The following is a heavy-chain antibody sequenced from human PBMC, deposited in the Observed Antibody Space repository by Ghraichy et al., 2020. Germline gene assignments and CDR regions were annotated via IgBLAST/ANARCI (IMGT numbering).Heavy chain of an antibody. D-gene: IGHD3-10*01. CDR3: ARVRGDYDVFQI. J-gene: IGHJ3*02. Sequence: ASVKVSCKIARAHVCTPVTHSDRVCRVLLVQRKGVINPRGGGATYAQEFLGRVTMTRDSSTSTVFMDLTRLKSDDTAVYYCARVRGDYDVFQIWGQGTVVTVTS. V-gene: IGHV1-46*01. CDR1: RAHVCTPV. CDR2: INPRGGGA.